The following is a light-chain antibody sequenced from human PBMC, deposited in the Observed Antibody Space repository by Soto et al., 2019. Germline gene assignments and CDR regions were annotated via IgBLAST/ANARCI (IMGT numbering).Light chain of an antibody. V-gene: IGLV4-60*02. CDR2: LEGSGSY. CDR1: SGHSRSI. CDR3: ETWDTNTRV. J-gene: IGLJ3*02. Sequence: QPVLTQSSSASASLGSSVKLTCTLSSGHSRSIIAWHQQQPGKAPRYLMKLEGSGSYNKGSGVPYRFSGSSSGADRYLTISNLQFEDEADYYCETWDTNTRVFGGGTKLTVL.